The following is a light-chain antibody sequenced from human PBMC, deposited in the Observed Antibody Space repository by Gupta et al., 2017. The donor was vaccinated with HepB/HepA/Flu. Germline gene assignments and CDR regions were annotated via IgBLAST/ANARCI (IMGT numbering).Light chain of an antibody. J-gene: IGLJ2*01. CDR2: SNN. CDR3: ATWDDSLNGVI. CDR1: SSNTGNNA. Sequence: SVLPQPPSVSEVPGQRVTISCSGSSSNTGNNAVNWYQQLPGAAPRLIIYSNNMRPSAVSDRFSGSKSGTSASLAIRGLQSEDEAHYYCATWDDSLNGVIFGGGTQLTVL. V-gene: IGLV1-36*01.